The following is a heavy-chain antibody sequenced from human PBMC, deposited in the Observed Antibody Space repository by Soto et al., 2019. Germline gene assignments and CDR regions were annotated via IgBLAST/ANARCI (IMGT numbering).Heavy chain of an antibody. CDR3: ARHEIAGAGPAQSRPEP. V-gene: IGHV4-38-2*01. Sequence: PSENLSLTCAVSLYSISSGYYWGWIRQPPGKGLEWIGSIYHSGSTYYNPSLKSRVTISVDTSKNQFSLKLSSVTAADTAVYYYARHEIAGAGPAQSRPEPCGQGTPVTVS. D-gene: IGHD6-19*01. J-gene: IGHJ5*02. CDR1: LYSISSGYY. CDR2: IYHSGST.